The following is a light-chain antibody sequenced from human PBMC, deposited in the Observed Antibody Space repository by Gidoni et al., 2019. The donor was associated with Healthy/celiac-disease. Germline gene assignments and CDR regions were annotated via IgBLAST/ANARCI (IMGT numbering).Light chain of an antibody. CDR3: GTWDSSLSAVV. J-gene: IGLJ2*01. CDR1: SSNIGKNY. Sequence: QSVLTQPTPVSAAPGPKVTIPCSGSSSNIGKNYVSWYQQLPGTAPKLLIYDNNKRPSGIPDRFSGSKSGTSATLGITGLQTGDEADYYCGTWDSSLSAVVFGGGTKLTVL. V-gene: IGLV1-51*01. CDR2: DNN.